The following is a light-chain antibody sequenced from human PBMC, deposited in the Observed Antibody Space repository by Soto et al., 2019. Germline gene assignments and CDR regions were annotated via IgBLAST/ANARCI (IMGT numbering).Light chain of an antibody. CDR2: WAS. Sequence: DIVMTQSPDSLAVSLGERATISCKSSQTISYTSINKPHLAWYQQRPGQPPKLLIYWASIRGSGVPDRLSGSGFGTDFTLTISSLQTEDVAVYYCQQYFSYPLTFGGGTKVEVK. CDR3: QQYFSYPLT. CDR1: QTISYTSINKPH. V-gene: IGKV4-1*01. J-gene: IGKJ4*01.